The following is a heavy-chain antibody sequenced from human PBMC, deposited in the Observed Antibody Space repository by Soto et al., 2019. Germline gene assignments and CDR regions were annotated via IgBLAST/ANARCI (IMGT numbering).Heavy chain of an antibody. J-gene: IGHJ4*02. Sequence: SETLSLTCTVSGGSITSSYYWGWIRQPPGKGLEWIGSIYYSGSTYYNPSLKSRVTISVDTSKNQFSLKLSSVTAADTAVYYCARGWQLAPLGDYWGQGTLVTVSS. D-gene: IGHD6-13*01. CDR1: GGSITSSYY. CDR3: ARGWQLAPLGDY. CDR2: IYYSGST. V-gene: IGHV4-39*01.